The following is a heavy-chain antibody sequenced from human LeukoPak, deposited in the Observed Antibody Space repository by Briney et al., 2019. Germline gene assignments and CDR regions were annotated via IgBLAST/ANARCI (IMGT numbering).Heavy chain of an antibody. CDR1: GFTFNSYW. Sequence: GGSLRLSCAASGFTFNSYWMSWVRQAPGKGLEWVANIKQDGSEKYYVDSVKGRFTISRDNAKNSLYLQMNSLRAEDTAVYYCARERQNKDFWSGGDYWGQGTLVTVSS. D-gene: IGHD3-3*01. J-gene: IGHJ4*02. V-gene: IGHV3-7*01. CDR3: ARERQNKDFWSGGDY. CDR2: IKQDGSEK.